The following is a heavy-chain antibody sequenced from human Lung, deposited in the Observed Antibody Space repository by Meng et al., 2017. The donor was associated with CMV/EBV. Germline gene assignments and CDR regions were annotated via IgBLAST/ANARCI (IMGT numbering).Heavy chain of an antibody. J-gene: IGHJ1*01. CDR2: SPHRGSS. V-gene: IGHV4-4*02. Sequence: VPLGVSGPALVHPSETLSLTRAVPGDSITNHNWWAWGRQPPGKGLEWIGESPHRGSSAYNPSLKRRVSMSIDKSKNQFSLKLTSVTAADTAVYHCLRRSGGSVWGQGTLVTVSS. CDR3: LRRSGGSV. D-gene: IGHD3-10*01. CDR1: GDSITNHNW.